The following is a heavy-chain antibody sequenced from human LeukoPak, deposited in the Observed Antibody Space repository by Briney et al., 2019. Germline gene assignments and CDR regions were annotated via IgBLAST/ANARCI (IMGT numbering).Heavy chain of an antibody. CDR2: LIPIFGTP. Sequence: SVKVSCKASGGTFSSYAISWVRPAPGQGPEWMGGLIPIFGTPHYAQKFQGRVTIAADESTSTAYMELSSLSSEDTAVYYCARVLLDGSGSYSLGVWGQGTTVTVFS. J-gene: IGHJ6*02. D-gene: IGHD3-10*01. CDR3: ARVLLDGSGSYSLGV. CDR1: GGTFSSYA. V-gene: IGHV1-69*13.